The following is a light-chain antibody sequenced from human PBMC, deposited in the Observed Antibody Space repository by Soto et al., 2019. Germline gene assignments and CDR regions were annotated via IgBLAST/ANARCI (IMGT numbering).Light chain of an antibody. J-gene: IGKJ3*01. CDR1: QDISNY. CDR3: QHFDSLPLS. V-gene: IGKV1-33*01. CDR2: DAS. Sequence: DIQMTQSPPSLSAPVGDTLTITCQASQDISNYLNWYQQKLGKAPKLLIYDASNLEPGVPSRFSGSGSGTDFTLTITSLQPEDSATYYCQHFDSLPLSFGPGTAVQIK.